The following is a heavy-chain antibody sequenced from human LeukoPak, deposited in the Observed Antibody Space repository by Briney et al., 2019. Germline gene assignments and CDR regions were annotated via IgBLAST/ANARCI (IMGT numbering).Heavy chain of an antibody. CDR1: GFTFSDYY. D-gene: IGHD4-23*01. J-gene: IGHJ4*02. V-gene: IGHV3-11*01. CDR3: ARVGHRWQGDY. Sequence: AGSLRLSCPASGFTFSDYYMSWIRQAPGNGLECVSYISGGGSSLDYADSVKGRFTISRDNAKNSLYLQRSSLRAEDTAVYYCARVGHRWQGDYWGQGTLVTVSS. CDR2: ISGGGSSL.